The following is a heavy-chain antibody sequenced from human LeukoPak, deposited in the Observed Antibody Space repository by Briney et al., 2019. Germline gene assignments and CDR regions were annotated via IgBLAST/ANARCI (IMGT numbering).Heavy chain of an antibody. V-gene: IGHV5-51*01. D-gene: IGHD3-22*01. Sequence: GESLKISCKGSGYIFPNYWIGWVRQVPGKGLEWMGIIYPGDSDTRYSPSFEGQVIISADKSISTAYLQWSSLKASDTAMYYCGRLWGPDDRIDDWGQGTLVTVSS. CDR3: GRLWGPDDRIDD. J-gene: IGHJ4*02. CDR2: IYPGDSDT. CDR1: GYIFPNYW.